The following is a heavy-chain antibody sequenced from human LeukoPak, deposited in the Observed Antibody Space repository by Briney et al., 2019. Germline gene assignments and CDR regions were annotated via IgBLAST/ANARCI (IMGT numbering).Heavy chain of an antibody. CDR1: GGSISSYY. V-gene: IGHV4-59*08. J-gene: IGHJ6*02. D-gene: IGHD3-22*01. CDR3: ARHYYDSSGYYGMDV. Sequence: PSETLSLTCTVSGGSISSYYWSWIRQPPGKGLGWIGYIYYSGSTNYNPSLKSRVTISVDTSKNQFSLKLSSVTAADTAVYYCARHYYDSSGYYGMDVWGQGTTVTVSS. CDR2: IYYSGST.